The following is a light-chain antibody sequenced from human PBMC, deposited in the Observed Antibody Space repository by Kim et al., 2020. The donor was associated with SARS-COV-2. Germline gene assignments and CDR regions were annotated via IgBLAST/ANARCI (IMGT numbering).Light chain of an antibody. V-gene: IGKV3-11*01. CDR2: DAS. Sequence: EIVLTQSPATLSLSPGERATLSCRASQSVSSYLAWYQQKPGQAPRLLIYDASNRATGIPARFSGSGSGTDFTLTISSLEPEDFAVYYCQQRSNCFGQGTKLEI. J-gene: IGKJ2*01. CDR3: QQRSNC. CDR1: QSVSSY.